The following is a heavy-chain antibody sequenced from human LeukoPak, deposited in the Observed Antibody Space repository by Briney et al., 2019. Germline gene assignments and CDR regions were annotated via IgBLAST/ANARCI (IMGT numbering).Heavy chain of an antibody. CDR3: ARHDVTGNGWFDP. Sequence: PSETLSLTCTVSGGSISSGGYYWGWIRQPPGKGLEWIGSIFYSGSTYFNPSLKSRVTISVDTSKNQFSLRLSSVTAADTAMYYCARHDVTGNGWFDPWGQGTLVTVSS. V-gene: IGHV4-39*01. D-gene: IGHD2-8*01. CDR2: IFYSGST. J-gene: IGHJ5*02. CDR1: GGSISSGGYY.